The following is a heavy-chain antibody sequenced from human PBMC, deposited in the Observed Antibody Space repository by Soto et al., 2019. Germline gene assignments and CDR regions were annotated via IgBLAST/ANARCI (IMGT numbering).Heavy chain of an antibody. D-gene: IGHD1-1*01. CDR2: IDWDDDK. CDR1: GFSLSASGMR. Sequence: SGPTLVNPTQTLTLTCTFSGFSLSASGMRVSWIRQPPGKALEWLARIDWDDDKFYSTSLKTRLTISKDTSKNQVVLTMTNMDPVDTATYYCAKTGTDGSWFDPWGQGTLVTVSS. J-gene: IGHJ5*02. V-gene: IGHV2-70*04. CDR3: AKTGTDGSWFDP.